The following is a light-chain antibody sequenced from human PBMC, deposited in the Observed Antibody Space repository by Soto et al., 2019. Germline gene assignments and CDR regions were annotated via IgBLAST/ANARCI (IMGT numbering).Light chain of an antibody. CDR2: GAS. Sequence: EIVMTQSPATLSVSPGERATLSCRASENISGYLAWYQEKPGQAPRLLIFGASTRATGIPGRFSGSGSGTEFTLCSNSLQSEPLAVYYCQQYRDWPLTFGGGTKVEIE. CDR3: QQYRDWPLT. J-gene: IGKJ4*01. CDR1: ENISGY. V-gene: IGKV3-15*01.